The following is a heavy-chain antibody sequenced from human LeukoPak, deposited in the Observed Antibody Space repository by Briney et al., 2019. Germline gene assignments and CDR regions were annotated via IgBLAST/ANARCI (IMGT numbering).Heavy chain of an antibody. V-gene: IGHV4-4*07. CDR3: ARTHFDSLGWFDP. CDR2: ISASGTS. D-gene: IGHD3-9*01. CDR1: GGSISTHY. Sequence: PSETLSLTCTVSGGSISTHYWTWIRQPAGKGLEWIGRISASGTSSYNPSLKSRVTLSVDVSKNRFSLNLTSVTAADTALYFCARTHFDSLGWFDPWGQGIQVIVSS. J-gene: IGHJ5*02.